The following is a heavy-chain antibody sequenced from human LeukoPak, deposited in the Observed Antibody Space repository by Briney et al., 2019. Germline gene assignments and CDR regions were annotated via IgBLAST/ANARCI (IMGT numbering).Heavy chain of an antibody. Sequence: ASVKVSCKVSGYTLTELSMHWVRQAPGKGREWMGGFDPEDGETIYAQKFQGRVTMTEDTSTDTAYMELSSLRSEDTAVYYCATGPPSAGPLHDAFDIWGKGTMVTVSS. CDR3: ATGPPSAGPLHDAFDI. D-gene: IGHD6-13*01. J-gene: IGHJ3*02. CDR1: GYTLTELS. V-gene: IGHV1-24*01. CDR2: FDPEDGET.